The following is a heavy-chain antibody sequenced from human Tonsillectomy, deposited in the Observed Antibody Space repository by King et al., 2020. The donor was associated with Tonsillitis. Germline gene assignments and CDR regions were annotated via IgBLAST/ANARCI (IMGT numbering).Heavy chain of an antibody. J-gene: IGHJ3*02. D-gene: IGHD5-12*01. CDR3: AGYDDSGDNAFHI. V-gene: IGHV4-59*02. Sequence: LQLQESGPGLVKPSETLSLTCTVSGDSVSRYFWSWIRQPPGKGLEWIGYVYYTGSANYSPSLKSRVTISVDTSKNQFSLRLHSVTAADTAVYYCAGYDDSGDNAFHIWGQGTMVIVSA. CDR2: VYYTGSA. CDR1: GDSVSRYF.